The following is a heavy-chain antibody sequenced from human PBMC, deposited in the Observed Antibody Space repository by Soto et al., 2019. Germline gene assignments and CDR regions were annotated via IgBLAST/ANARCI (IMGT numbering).Heavy chain of an antibody. D-gene: IGHD6-13*01. CDR3: ARHIAAAGILAFDI. Sequence: ASVKVSCKTSGYTFTDYAIYWVRQAPGQSLEWMGWISTGNGNTKFSQKFQGRVTMTRNTSISTAYMELSSLRSEDTAVYYCARHIAAAGILAFDIWGQGTMVTVSS. V-gene: IGHV1-3*04. CDR2: ISTGNGNT. CDR1: GYTFTDYA. J-gene: IGHJ3*02.